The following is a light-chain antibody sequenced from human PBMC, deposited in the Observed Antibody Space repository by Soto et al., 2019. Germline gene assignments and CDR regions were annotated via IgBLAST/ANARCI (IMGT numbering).Light chain of an antibody. CDR2: DVS. CDR1: SSDVGGYNY. CDR3: CSYGGSYTFV. J-gene: IGLJ1*01. Sequence: QSALTQPRSVSGSPGQLVTISCTGTSSDVGGYNYVSWYQQHPGKAPKLMIYDVSKRPSGVPDRFSGSRSGNTASLTISGLQAEDEADYDCCSYGGSYTFVFGPGTKLTVL. V-gene: IGLV2-11*01.